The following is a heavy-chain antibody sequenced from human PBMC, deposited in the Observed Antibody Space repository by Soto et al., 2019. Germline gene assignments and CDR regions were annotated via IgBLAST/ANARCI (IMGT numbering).Heavy chain of an antibody. CDR3: AANDDYGDYYFDY. Sequence: GGSLRLSCAASGFTVSSNYMSWVRQAPGKGLEWVSVIYSGGSTYYADSVKGRFTISRDNSKNTLYLQMNSLRAEDTAVYYCAANDDYGDYYFDYWGQGTLVTVSS. J-gene: IGHJ4*02. CDR1: GFTVSSNY. CDR2: IYSGGST. D-gene: IGHD4-17*01. V-gene: IGHV3-53*01.